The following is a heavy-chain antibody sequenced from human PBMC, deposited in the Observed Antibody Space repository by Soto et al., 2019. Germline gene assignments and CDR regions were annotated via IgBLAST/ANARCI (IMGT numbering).Heavy chain of an antibody. CDR2: IYWDGDK. V-gene: IGHV2-5*02. D-gene: IGHD2-15*01. Sequence: QITLKESGPTLVKPTQTLTVTCSFSGFSLSTSGVGVAWNRQPPGEALEWLALIYWDGDKRYSPFLKSRLTITKDTSENQVVLTLSNIDPVDTATYYCAHKGGRGAAMDVWGQGTTVTVSS. CDR3: AHKGGRGAAMDV. J-gene: IGHJ6*02. CDR1: GFSLSTSGVG.